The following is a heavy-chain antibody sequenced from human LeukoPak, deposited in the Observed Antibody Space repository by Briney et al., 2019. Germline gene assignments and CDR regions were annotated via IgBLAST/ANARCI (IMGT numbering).Heavy chain of an antibody. CDR1: GYTFTSYA. D-gene: IGHD2-2*02. J-gene: IGHJ4*02. V-gene: IGHV5-51*01. CDR3: ARRDYCSSTSCYRVFDY. Sequence: ASVKVSCKASGYTFTSYAMHWVRQMPGKGLEWMGIIYPGDSDTRYSPSFQGQVTISADKSISTAYLQWSSLKASDTAMYYCARRDYCSSTSCYRVFDYWGQGTLVTVSS. CDR2: IYPGDSDT.